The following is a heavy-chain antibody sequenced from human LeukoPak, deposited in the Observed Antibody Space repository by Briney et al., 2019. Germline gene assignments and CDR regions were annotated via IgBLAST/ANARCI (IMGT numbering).Heavy chain of an antibody. Sequence: SVKVSCKASGGTFSSYAISWVRQAPGQGLEWMGRIIPILGIANYAQKFQGRVTITADKSTSTAYMELSSLRSEDTAVYYCARGGNFDWFDPWGQGTLVTVSS. CDR2: IIPILGIA. V-gene: IGHV1-69*04. D-gene: IGHD1-7*01. J-gene: IGHJ5*02. CDR1: GGTFSSYA. CDR3: ARGGNFDWFDP.